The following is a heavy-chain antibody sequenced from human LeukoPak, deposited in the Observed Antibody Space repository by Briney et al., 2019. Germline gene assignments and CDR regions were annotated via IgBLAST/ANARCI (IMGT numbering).Heavy chain of an antibody. CDR2: FDYSGST. J-gene: IGHJ5*02. Sequence: SETLSLTCTVSGGSIRGTSYYWGWIRQPPGKGLEWIGSFDYSGSTYYNASLNSRVTISIDTANKQLSLKLTSVIAADTAVYYCARHGSAGPAWGQGTQVTVSS. CDR1: GGSIRGTSYY. CDR3: ARHGSAGPA. D-gene: IGHD6-13*01. V-gene: IGHV4-39*01.